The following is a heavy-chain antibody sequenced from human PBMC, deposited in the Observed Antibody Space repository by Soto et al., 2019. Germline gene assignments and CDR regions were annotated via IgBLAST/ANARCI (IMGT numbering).Heavy chain of an antibody. J-gene: IGHJ6*02. V-gene: IGHV4-4*07. CDR1: GGSISSYY. Sequence: KTSETLSLTCTVSGGSISSYYWSWIRQPAGKGLEWIGRIYTSGSTNYNPSLKSRVTMSVDTSKNQFSLKLSSVTAADTAVYYCARDPPIYGGYGMDVWGQGTTVTVSS. CDR2: IYTSGST. CDR3: ARDPPIYGGYGMDV. D-gene: IGHD4-17*01.